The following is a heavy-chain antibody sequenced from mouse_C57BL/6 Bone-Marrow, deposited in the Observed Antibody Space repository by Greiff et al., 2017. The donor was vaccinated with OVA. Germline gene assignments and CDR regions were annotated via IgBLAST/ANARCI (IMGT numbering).Heavy chain of an antibody. Sequence: EVKLQESGPELVKPGASVKMSCKASGYTFTDYNMHWVKQSHGKSLEWIGYINPNNGGTSYNQKFKGKATLTVNKSSSTAYMELRSLTSEDSAVYYCARRMFTTAYYAMDDWGQGTSVTVSS. J-gene: IGHJ4*01. CDR2: INPNNGGT. CDR3: ARRMFTTAYYAMDD. V-gene: IGHV1-22*01. CDR1: GYTFTDYN. D-gene: IGHD1-2*01.